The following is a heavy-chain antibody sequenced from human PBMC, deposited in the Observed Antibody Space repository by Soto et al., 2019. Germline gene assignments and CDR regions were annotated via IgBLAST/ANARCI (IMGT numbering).Heavy chain of an antibody. J-gene: IGHJ4*02. CDR3: ARGDRIADS. CDR2: ISGDSSDT. V-gene: IGHV3-11*06. Sequence: PGGSLRLCCVASGFSFSPYYMSWIRQAPGKGLEWISYISGDSSDTNYADSVKGRFTISRDNARKSVYLQMNSLRVDDTAVYYCARGDRIADSWGQGTVVTVSS. CDR1: GFSFSPYY. D-gene: IGHD2-15*01.